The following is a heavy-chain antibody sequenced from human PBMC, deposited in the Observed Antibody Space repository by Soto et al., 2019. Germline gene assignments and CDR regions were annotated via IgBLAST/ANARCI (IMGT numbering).Heavy chain of an antibody. CDR1: SGPDRSHN. V-gene: IGHV4-59*08. J-gene: IGHJ6*02. CDR3: VRPGIDYLHGLVDV. Sequence: QVQLQQSGPRLVKPSETLSLTCTVSSGPDRSHNWGWIRQPPGRGLEWIGYVYYTGDTAYNPSLRGRVTISATTSTNDISLTLTSVTAADTAVYYCVRPGIDYLHGLVDVWGQGTTVSVSS. D-gene: IGHD4-17*01. CDR2: VYYTGDT.